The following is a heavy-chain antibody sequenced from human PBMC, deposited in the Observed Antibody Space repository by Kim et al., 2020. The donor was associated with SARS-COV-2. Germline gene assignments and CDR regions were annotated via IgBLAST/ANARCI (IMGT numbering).Heavy chain of an antibody. V-gene: IGHV5-51*01. Sequence: RYSPSFQGQVTISADKSISTAYLQWSSLKASDTAMYYCARHPVPQHFDYWGQGTLVTVSS. CDR3: ARHPVPQHFDY. D-gene: IGHD2-2*01. J-gene: IGHJ4*02.